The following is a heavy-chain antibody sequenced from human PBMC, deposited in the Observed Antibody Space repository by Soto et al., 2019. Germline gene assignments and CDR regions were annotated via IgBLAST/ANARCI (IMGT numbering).Heavy chain of an antibody. CDR1: GGSISSSSYY. Sequence: QLQLQDSGPGLVKPSETLSLTCTVSGGSISSSSYYWGWIRQPPGKGLEWIGSLYYRGTTYYNPSLKSRVTISVDTSKNQFSLKLSSVTAADTAVYYCARPIAVAGTYSEWYFDLWGRGTLVTVSS. CDR2: LYYRGTT. D-gene: IGHD6-19*01. CDR3: ARPIAVAGTYSEWYFDL. V-gene: IGHV4-39*01. J-gene: IGHJ2*01.